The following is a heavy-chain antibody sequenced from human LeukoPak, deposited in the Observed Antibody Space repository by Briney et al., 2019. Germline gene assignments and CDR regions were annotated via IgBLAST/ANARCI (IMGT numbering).Heavy chain of an antibody. CDR2: IIPILDIA. CDR1: GGTFSRYT. Sequence: ASVKVSCKASGGTFSRYTISWVRQAPGQGLEWMGRIIPILDIANYAQKFQGRVTITADKSTSTAYMELSSLRSEDTAMYYCARSDGYGYHWFDPWGPGTLVTVSS. J-gene: IGHJ5*02. CDR3: ARSDGYGYHWFDP. D-gene: IGHD5-18*01. V-gene: IGHV1-69*02.